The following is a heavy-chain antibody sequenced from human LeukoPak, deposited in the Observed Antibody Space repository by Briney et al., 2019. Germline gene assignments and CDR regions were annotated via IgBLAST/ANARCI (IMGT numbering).Heavy chain of an antibody. Sequence: PGRSLRLSCAASGFTFSSYGMHWVRQAPGKGLEWVAVISYDGSNKYYADSVKGRFTISRDNSKNTLYLQMNSLRAEDTAVYYCAKDSGGSYNNWFDPWGQGTLATVSS. D-gene: IGHD1-26*01. V-gene: IGHV3-30*18. J-gene: IGHJ5*02. CDR1: GFTFSSYG. CDR3: AKDSGGSYNNWFDP. CDR2: ISYDGSNK.